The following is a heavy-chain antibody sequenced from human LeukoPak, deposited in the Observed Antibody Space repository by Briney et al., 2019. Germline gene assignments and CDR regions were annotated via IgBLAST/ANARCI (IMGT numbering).Heavy chain of an antibody. CDR1: GYTFTGYY. Sequence: ASVKVSCKASGYTFTGYYMHWVRQAPGQGLEWMGWISAYNGNTNYAQKLQGRVTMTTDTSTSTAYMELRSLRSDDTAVYYSARGGDGYNEGPTDYWGQGTLVTVSS. CDR3: ARGGDGYNEGPTDY. CDR2: ISAYNGNT. J-gene: IGHJ4*02. V-gene: IGHV1-18*04. D-gene: IGHD5-24*01.